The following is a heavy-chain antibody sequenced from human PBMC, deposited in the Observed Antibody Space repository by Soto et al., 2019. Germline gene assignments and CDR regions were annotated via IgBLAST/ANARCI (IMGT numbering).Heavy chain of an antibody. Sequence: PSETLSLTCTVSGGSIRRYYWSSIRQPPGKALEWIGYINDGGTANYNPSLKSRVTISVDTPKNQFSLKLRSVTAADTAVYYCARAAWGIDFYYYIDVWGKGTTVTVSS. CDR1: GGSIRRYY. CDR3: ARAAWGIDFYYYIDV. CDR2: INDGGTA. J-gene: IGHJ6*03. D-gene: IGHD7-27*01. V-gene: IGHV4-59*01.